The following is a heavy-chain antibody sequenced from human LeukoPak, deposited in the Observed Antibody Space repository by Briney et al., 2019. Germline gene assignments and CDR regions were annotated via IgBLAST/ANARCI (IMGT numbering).Heavy chain of an antibody. CDR3: AKGSCSSTSCYGDY. D-gene: IGHD2-2*01. CDR1: GFTFSSYA. Sequence: GGSLRLSCAASGFTFSSYAMSWVRQAPGKGLEWVSAISGSGGSTYYADSVKGRFTISRDNSKNTLYLQMNSLRAEDTAVYYCAKGSCSSTSCYGDYWGQGTLVTVSS. J-gene: IGHJ4*02. V-gene: IGHV3-23*01. CDR2: ISGSGGST.